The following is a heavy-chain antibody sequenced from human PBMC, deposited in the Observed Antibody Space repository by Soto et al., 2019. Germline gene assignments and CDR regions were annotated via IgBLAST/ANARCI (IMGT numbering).Heavy chain of an antibody. CDR2: INPNSGGT. V-gene: IGHV1-2*02. D-gene: IGHD1-26*01. Sequence: ASVKDSCKASGYTFTGYYMHWVRQAPGQGLEWMGWINPNSGGTNYAQKFQGRVTMTRDTSISTAYMELSRLRSDDTAVYDCARDHKGGVGVNYCGMDVWGQGTTVTVSS. CDR3: ARDHKGGVGVNYCGMDV. J-gene: IGHJ6*02. CDR1: GYTFTGYY.